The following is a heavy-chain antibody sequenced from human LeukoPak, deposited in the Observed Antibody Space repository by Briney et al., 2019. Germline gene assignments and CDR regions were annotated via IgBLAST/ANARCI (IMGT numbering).Heavy chain of an antibody. J-gene: IGHJ4*02. CDR3: ARGLYVAPTSAYFDY. D-gene: IGHD1-26*01. CDR2: IYYSGST. V-gene: IGHV4-31*03. CDR1: GGSISSGGYN. Sequence: SQTLSLTCTVSGGSISSGGYNWSWIRQHPGKGLECIGYIYYSGSTYYNPSLKSRVTISVDTSKNQFSLRLSSGSAADTAVYYCARGLYVAPTSAYFDYWGQGTLVTVSS.